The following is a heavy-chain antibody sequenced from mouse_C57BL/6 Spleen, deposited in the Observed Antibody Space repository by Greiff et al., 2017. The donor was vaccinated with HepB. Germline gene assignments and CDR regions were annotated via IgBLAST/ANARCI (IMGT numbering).Heavy chain of an antibody. CDR3: AKCPYYGSSPYAMDY. CDR1: GFSLTSYG. Sequence: QVQLQQSGPGLVQPSQSLSITCTVSGFSLTSYGVHWVRQSPGKGLEWLGVIWRGGSTDYNAAFMSRLSITKDNSKSQVFFKMNSLQADDTAIYYCAKCPYYGSSPYAMDYWGQGTSVTVSS. D-gene: IGHD1-1*01. CDR2: IWRGGST. V-gene: IGHV2-5*01. J-gene: IGHJ4*01.